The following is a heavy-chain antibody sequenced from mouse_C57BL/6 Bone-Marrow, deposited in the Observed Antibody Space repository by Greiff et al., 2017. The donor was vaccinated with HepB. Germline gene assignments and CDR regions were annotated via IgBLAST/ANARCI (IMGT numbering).Heavy chain of an antibody. CDR1: GYAFSSYW. D-gene: IGHD1-1*01. Sequence: VKLQESGAELVKPGASVKISCKASGYAFSSYWLNWVKQRPGKGLEWIGQIYPGDGDTNYNGKFKGKATLTADKSSSTAYMQLSSLTSEDSAVYFCAMDYYGSSYGFAYWGQGTLVTVSA. CDR2: IYPGDGDT. J-gene: IGHJ3*01. CDR3: AMDYYGSSYGFAY. V-gene: IGHV1-80*01.